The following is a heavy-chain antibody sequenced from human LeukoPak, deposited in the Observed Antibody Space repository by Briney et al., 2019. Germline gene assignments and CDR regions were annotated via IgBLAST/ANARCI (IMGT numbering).Heavy chain of an antibody. CDR2: IYYSGST. D-gene: IGHD1-26*01. J-gene: IGHJ4*02. CDR3: ARQMSWSSHSFDY. Sequence: PSETLSLTCTVSGGSISSSSYYWGWIRQPPGKGLEWIGSIYYSGSTYYNPSLKSRVTISVDTSKNQFSLKLSSVTAADTAVYYCARQMSWSSHSFDYWGQGTLVTVSS. V-gene: IGHV4-39*01. CDR1: GGSISSSSYY.